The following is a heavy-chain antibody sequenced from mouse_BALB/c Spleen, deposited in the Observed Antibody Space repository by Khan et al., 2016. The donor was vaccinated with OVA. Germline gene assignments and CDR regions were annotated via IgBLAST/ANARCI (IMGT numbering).Heavy chain of an antibody. CDR3: ARSLVDYYAMDY. D-gene: IGHD2-2*01. CDR2: ISSGGHYT. CDR1: GFTFSSFA. Sequence: EVELVESGGGVVKPGGSLKLSCSASGFTFSSFAMSWVRQTPEKRLEWVATISSGGHYTFYPDRVKGRFTISSDNARNTLYLQMSSLRSEDTAMYYCARSLVDYYAMDYWGQGTSVTVSS. J-gene: IGHJ4*01. V-gene: IGHV5-9-3*01.